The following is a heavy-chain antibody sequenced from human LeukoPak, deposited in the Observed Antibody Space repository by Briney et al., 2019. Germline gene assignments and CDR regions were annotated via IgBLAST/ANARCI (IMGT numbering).Heavy chain of an antibody. CDR3: AKVVGDSSGFPFDY. CDR1: GFTFSSYA. J-gene: IGHJ4*02. Sequence: GGSLRLSCAASGFTFSSYAMSWVRQAPGTGLEWVSAISGSGGSTYYADSVKGRFTISRDNSKNTLYLQMNSLRAEDTAVYYCAKVVGDSSGFPFDYWGQGTLVTVSS. V-gene: IGHV3-23*01. CDR2: ISGSGGST. D-gene: IGHD3-22*01.